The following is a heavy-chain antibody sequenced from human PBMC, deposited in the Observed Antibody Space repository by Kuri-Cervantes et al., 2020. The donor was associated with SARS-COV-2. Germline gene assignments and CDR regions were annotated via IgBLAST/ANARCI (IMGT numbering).Heavy chain of an antibody. CDR1: GYTFTSYD. Sequence: ASVKVSCKASGYTFTSYDINWVRQATGQGLEWMGWMNSNSGNTGYAQKFQGRVTITRNTSISTAYMELSSLRSEDTAVYYCARQRVYCSSTSCYGRGWFDPWGQGTLVTVSS. V-gene: IGHV1-8*03. CDR2: MNSNSGNT. J-gene: IGHJ5*02. D-gene: IGHD2-2*01. CDR3: ARQRVYCSSTSCYGRGWFDP.